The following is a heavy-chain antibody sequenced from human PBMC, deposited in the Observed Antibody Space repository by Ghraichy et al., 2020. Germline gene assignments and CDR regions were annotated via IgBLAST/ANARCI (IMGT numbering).Heavy chain of an antibody. V-gene: IGHV4-39*01. J-gene: IGHJ5*02. CDR3: ASHSLINCGGDCYQGWFDP. Sequence: SETLSLTCTVSGGSISSSSYYWGWIRQPPGKGLEWIGSIYYSGSTYYNPSLKSRVTISVDTSKNQFSLKLSSVTAADTAVYYCASHSLINCGGDCYQGWFDPWGQGTLVTVSS. CDR2: IYYSGST. D-gene: IGHD2-21*02. CDR1: GGSISSSSYY.